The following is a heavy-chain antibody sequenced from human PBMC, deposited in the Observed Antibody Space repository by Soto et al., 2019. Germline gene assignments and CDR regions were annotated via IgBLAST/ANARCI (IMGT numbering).Heavy chain of an antibody. D-gene: IGHD3-10*01. CDR3: ARKDYYGAGIYYFDH. V-gene: IGHV1-3*01. CDR2: INVANGHT. J-gene: IGHJ4*02. Sequence: QVQLVQSGAEVKKPGASVKVSCKASGYTFTAYPMHWVRQAPGQRLEWMGWINVANGHTGYSQKFQGRVTVTRDTSASTVYMEVSSLTSEDTAVYYCARKDYYGAGIYYFDHWGQGTLVTVSS. CDR1: GYTFTAYP.